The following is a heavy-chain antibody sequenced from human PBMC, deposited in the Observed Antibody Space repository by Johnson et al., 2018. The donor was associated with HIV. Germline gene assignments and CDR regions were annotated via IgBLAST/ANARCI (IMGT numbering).Heavy chain of an antibody. CDR3: ARSGVLLWFGEKDYAVDI. Sequence: QVQLVESGGGVVQPERSLRLSCAASGFTFSSSGMLWVRQAPGKGLEWVAVIWYDGSNKYYADSVKGRFTISRDNSKTTLYLQMNSLRAEDTAVYYCARSGVLLWFGEKDYAVDIWGQGTMVTVSS. J-gene: IGHJ3*02. V-gene: IGHV3-30*19. CDR2: IWYDGSNK. CDR1: GFTFSSSG. D-gene: IGHD3-10*01.